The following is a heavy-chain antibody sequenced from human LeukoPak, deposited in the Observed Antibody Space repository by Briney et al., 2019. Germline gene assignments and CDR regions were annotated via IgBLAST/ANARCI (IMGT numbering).Heavy chain of an antibody. CDR1: GGSISSYY. CDR3: ARDSGRFGYYYGMDV. CDR2: IYYSGST. V-gene: IGHV4-59*01. D-gene: IGHD3-16*01. J-gene: IGHJ6*02. Sequence: SETLSLTCTVSGGSISSYYWTWIRQPPGRGLEWIGSIYYSGSTNYNPSLKSRVTISVDTSKNQFSLKLSSVTAADTAVYYCARDSGRFGYYYGMDVWGQGTTVTVSS.